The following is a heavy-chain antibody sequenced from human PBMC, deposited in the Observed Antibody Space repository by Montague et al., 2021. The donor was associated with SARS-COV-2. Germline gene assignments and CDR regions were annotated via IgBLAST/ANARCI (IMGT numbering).Heavy chain of an antibody. D-gene: IGHD1-1*01. CDR3: ARGAPGY. Sequence: ETLSLTCAVYGGSFSDYHWTWIRQSSGEGLEWIGQINYGGSTKYNPSLKSRVTISIDTSKNQFSLKLTSVTAADTAVYYCARGAPGYWGQGTLVTVSS. CDR2: INYGGST. V-gene: IGHV4-34*01. J-gene: IGHJ4*02. CDR1: GGSFSDYH.